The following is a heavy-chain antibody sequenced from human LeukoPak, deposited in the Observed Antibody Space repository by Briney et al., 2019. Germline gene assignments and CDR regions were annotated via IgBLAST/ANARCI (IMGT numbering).Heavy chain of an antibody. Sequence: SVKVSCKASGGTFSSYAISWVRQAPGQGLEWMGRIIPILGIANYAQKFQGRVTITADKSTSTAYMELSSLRSEDTAVYYCARGLYRDYGDFHWGQGTLVTVSS. CDR3: ARGLYRDYGDFH. V-gene: IGHV1-69*04. CDR2: IIPILGIA. J-gene: IGHJ4*02. D-gene: IGHD4-17*01. CDR1: GGTFSSYA.